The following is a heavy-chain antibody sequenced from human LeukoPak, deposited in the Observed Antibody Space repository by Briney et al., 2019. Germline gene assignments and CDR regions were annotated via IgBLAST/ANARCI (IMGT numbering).Heavy chain of an antibody. J-gene: IGHJ6*04. CDR3: AREPPTTVAAPYYGMDV. D-gene: IGHD4-23*01. CDR2: IWYDGSNK. CDR1: GFIISSYG. Sequence: GGSLRLSCAASGFIISSYGMHWVRQARGKGLEWVATIWYDGSNKYYADSVKGRFTISRDNSKNTLYVQMNSLRVEDTAVYYCAREPPTTVAAPYYGMDVWGKGTTVTVSS. V-gene: IGHV3-33*01.